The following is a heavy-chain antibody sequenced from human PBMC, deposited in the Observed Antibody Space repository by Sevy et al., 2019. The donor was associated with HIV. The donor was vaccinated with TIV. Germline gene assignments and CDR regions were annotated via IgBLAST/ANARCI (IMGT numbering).Heavy chain of an antibody. CDR3: ATSPDYYDSSRDAFDI. Sequence: ASVKVSCKVSGYSVSDLSIHWVRQAPGKGLEWMGGYDPEDGETIYAQKFQGRFTMTEDTSTDTAYMELSSLRSEDTAVYYCATSPDYYDSSRDAFDIWGQGTMVTVSS. CDR2: YDPEDGET. V-gene: IGHV1-24*01. D-gene: IGHD3-22*01. J-gene: IGHJ3*02. CDR1: GYSVSDLS.